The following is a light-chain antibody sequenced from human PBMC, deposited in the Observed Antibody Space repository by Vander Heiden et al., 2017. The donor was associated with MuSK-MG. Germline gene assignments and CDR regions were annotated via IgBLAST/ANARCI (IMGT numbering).Light chain of an antibody. CDR2: DAS. V-gene: IGKV1-5*01. CDR1: QNINSW. CDR3: QQDNSYYA. J-gene: IGKJ1*01. Sequence: DIQITQSPSTLSASVGDRVTFTCRASQNINSWLAWYQQKPGKAPKLLIYDASRLESGVPQRFSGSGSGTEFTLTISSLQPDDFATYYCQQDNSYYAFGQGTKVEIK.